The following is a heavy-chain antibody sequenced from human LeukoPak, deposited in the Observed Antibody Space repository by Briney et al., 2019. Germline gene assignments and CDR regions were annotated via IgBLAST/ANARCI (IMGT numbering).Heavy chain of an antibody. V-gene: IGHV3-48*03. CDR1: GFTFSRYG. Sequence: GGTLRLSCAASGFTFSRYGMSWVRQAPGKGLEWVSYISSSGSTIYYADSVKGRFTISRDNAKNSLYLQMNSLRAEDTAVYYCAELGITMIGGVWGKGTTVTISS. D-gene: IGHD3-10*02. J-gene: IGHJ6*04. CDR2: ISSSGSTI. CDR3: AELGITMIGGV.